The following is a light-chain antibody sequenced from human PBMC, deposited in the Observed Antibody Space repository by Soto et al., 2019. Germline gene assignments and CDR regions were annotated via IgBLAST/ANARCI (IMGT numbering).Light chain of an antibody. J-gene: IGKJ4*01. Sequence: SLLTQSPGTLSLSPGERATLSCRASQSVSSSYLAWYQQKPGQAPRLLIYGASSRATGIPDRFSGSGSGTDFTLTISRMEPEDFAVYYCQQYGSSPLTFGGGTKVDIK. V-gene: IGKV3-20*01. CDR2: GAS. CDR3: QQYGSSPLT. CDR1: QSVSSSY.